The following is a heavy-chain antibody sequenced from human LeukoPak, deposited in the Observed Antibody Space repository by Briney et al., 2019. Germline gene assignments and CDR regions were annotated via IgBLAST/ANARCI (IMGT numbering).Heavy chain of an antibody. Sequence: GGSLRLSCAASGFTFSSYGMHWVRQAPGKGLEWVAVIWYDGSNKYYADSVKGRFTISRDNSKNTLYLHMNSLRAEDTAVYYCARDFSGGSYDIWGQGTMVTVSS. V-gene: IGHV3-33*01. D-gene: IGHD1-26*01. CDR2: IWYDGSNK. J-gene: IGHJ3*02. CDR1: GFTFSSYG. CDR3: ARDFSGGSYDI.